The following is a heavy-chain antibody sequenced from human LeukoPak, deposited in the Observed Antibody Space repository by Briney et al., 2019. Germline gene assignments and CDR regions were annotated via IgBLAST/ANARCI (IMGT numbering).Heavy chain of an antibody. J-gene: IGHJ4*02. Sequence: PGGSLRLSCAASGFTFSSYAMSWFRQAPGKGLEWVSAISGSGGSTYYADSVKGRFTISRDNSKNTLYLQMNSLRAEDTAVYYCAKGSSGTAMVAYYFDYWGQGTLVTVSS. CDR3: AKGSSGTAMVAYYFDY. CDR2: ISGSGGST. V-gene: IGHV3-23*01. CDR1: GFTFSSYA. D-gene: IGHD5-18*01.